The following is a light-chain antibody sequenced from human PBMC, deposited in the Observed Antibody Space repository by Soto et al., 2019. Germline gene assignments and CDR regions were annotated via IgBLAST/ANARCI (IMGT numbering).Light chain of an antibody. CDR2: QTS. V-gene: IGKV3-20*01. J-gene: IGKJ4*01. Sequence: EIVLTQSPATLSSFPGDRVTLSCRASQYINTRLAWYQHRPGQAPRLLIYQTSIRATGIPDRFSGSGSGTDFTLTISRLEPEDFAVYHCQQYGDSPLTFGGGTKVDIK. CDR1: QYINTR. CDR3: QQYGDSPLT.